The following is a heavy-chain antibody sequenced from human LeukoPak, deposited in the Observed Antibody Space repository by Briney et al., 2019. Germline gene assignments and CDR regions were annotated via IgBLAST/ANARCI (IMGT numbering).Heavy chain of an antibody. CDR1: GFNFSDYY. CDR2: ISPNDVNR. CDR3: AGSGSPGDY. V-gene: IGHV3-11*01. D-gene: IGHD3-10*01. J-gene: IGHJ4*02. Sequence: GGSLRLSCVGSGFNFSDYYMSWIRQAPGKGLEWISYISPNDVNRYYVDAVKGRFTVSRDNAKNSLFLQMKSLRVEDAAVYYCAGSGSPGDYWGQGTLVTVSS.